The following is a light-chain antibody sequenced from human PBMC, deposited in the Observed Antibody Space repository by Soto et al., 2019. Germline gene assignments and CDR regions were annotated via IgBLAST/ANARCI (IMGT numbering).Light chain of an antibody. Sequence: QSALTQPASVSGSPGQSITISCPGTSRDVGGYNYVSWYQQHPGKVPKLMIYEVNNRPSGVSDRFSGSKSGNTASLTISGLQAEDEADYYCSSYTSSSTQVLGGGTKLTVL. CDR1: SRDVGGYNY. CDR3: SSYTSSSTQV. V-gene: IGLV2-14*01. CDR2: EVN. J-gene: IGLJ3*02.